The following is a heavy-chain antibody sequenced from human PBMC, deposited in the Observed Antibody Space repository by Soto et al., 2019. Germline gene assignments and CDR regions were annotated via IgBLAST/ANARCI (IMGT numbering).Heavy chain of an antibody. Sequence: EVLLLESGGGLVQPGGSLRLSCTASGFTFSSHPMSWVRQAPGKGLGWVSAIAESGGGTAYVDSVKGRFTISRDNAKNRLYLQMNSLRAEDTAVYYCANRLGTYFLSGLPFDIWGQGTMVTVSS. CDR3: ANRLGTYFLSGLPFDI. CDR1: GFTFSSHP. CDR2: IAESGGGT. D-gene: IGHD1-26*01. J-gene: IGHJ3*02. V-gene: IGHV3-23*01.